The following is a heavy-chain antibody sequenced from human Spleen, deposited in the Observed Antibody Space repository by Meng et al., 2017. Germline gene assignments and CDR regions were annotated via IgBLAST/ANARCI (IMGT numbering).Heavy chain of an antibody. CDR2: IYYTEST. D-gene: IGHD4-11*01. V-gene: IGHV4-61*03. CDR1: GGSVSGTSYY. Sequence: QGQLQESGPGLVRPSETLSLTCTVSGGSVSGTSYYWSWIRQPPGRGLEWIGYIYYTESTDYNPSLKSRVIISVDTSQNNLSLKLSSVTAADSAVYYCARGPTTMAHDFDYWGQGTLVTVSS. J-gene: IGHJ4*02. CDR3: ARGPTTMAHDFDY.